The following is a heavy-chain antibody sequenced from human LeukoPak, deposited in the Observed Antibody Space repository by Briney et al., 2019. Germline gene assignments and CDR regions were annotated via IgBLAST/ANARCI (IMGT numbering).Heavy chain of an antibody. V-gene: IGHV3-21*01. CDR2: ISSSSRYI. CDR1: GFTFSSFT. J-gene: IGHJ6*02. Sequence: PGGSLRLSCAASGFTFSSFTVNWVRQAPGKGLEWVSSISSSSRYISYADSVRGRFTTSRDNAKNSLFLQMNSLRTEDTAVYYCARAYYGILPGYSDYGMDVWGQGTTVTVS. CDR3: ARAYYGILPGYSDYGMDV. D-gene: IGHD3-9*01.